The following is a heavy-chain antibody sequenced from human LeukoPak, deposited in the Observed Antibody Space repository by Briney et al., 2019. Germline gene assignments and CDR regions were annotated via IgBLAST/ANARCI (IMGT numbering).Heavy chain of an antibody. CDR3: TTVSNGGNYYGRGAFDI. Sequence: PGGSLRLSCAASGFTFSTYSMSWVRQAPGKGLEWVGRIKTRTDGGTTDYGAPVKGRLTISSDDSKNTLYLQMNSLKTEDTAVYYCTTVSNGGNYYGRGAFDIWGQGTMVTVSS. V-gene: IGHV3-15*01. J-gene: IGHJ3*02. CDR1: GFTFSTYS. D-gene: IGHD1-26*01. CDR2: IKTRTDGGTT.